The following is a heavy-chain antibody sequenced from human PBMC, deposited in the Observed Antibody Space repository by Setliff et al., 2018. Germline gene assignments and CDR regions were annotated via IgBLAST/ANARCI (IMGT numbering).Heavy chain of an antibody. Sequence: ASVKVSCKASGYTFTGYYMHWVRQAPGQGLEWMGWINPNSGGTNYAQKFQGRVTMTRDTSISTAYMELSRLRSDDTAVYYCARAFGMYYDFWSGSLHYFDSWGQGTLVTVS. CDR2: INPNSGGT. J-gene: IGHJ4*02. CDR1: GYTFTGYY. V-gene: IGHV1-2*02. D-gene: IGHD3-3*01. CDR3: ARAFGMYYDFWSGSLHYFDS.